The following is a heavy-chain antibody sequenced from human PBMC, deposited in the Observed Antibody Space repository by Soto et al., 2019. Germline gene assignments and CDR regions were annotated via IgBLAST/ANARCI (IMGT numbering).Heavy chain of an antibody. J-gene: IGHJ4*02. CDR3: AREQQLVLSPHFDY. V-gene: IGHV1-46*03. Sequence: QVQLVQSGAGVKKPGASVKVSCKASGYTFTSYYMHWVRQAPGQGLEWMGIINPSGGSTSYAQKIQGRVTMTRDTSTSTVSMELSSLRSEDPAVYYCAREQQLVLSPHFDYWGQGTLVTVSS. CDR2: INPSGGST. D-gene: IGHD6-13*01. CDR1: GYTFTSYY.